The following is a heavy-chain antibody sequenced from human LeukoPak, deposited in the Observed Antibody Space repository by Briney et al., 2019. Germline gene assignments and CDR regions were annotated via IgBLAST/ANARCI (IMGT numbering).Heavy chain of an antibody. J-gene: IGHJ6*03. CDR1: GFTFSNAW. CDR2: IKSKTDGGTT. D-gene: IGHD4-17*01. CDR3: TTGYGDYYSYYYYMDV. V-gene: IGHV3-15*01. Sequence: GGSLRLSCAASGFTFSNAWMSWVRQAPGKGLEWAGRIKSKTDGGTTDYAAPVKGRFTISRDDSKNTLYLQMNSLKTEDTAVYYCTTGYGDYYSYYYYMDVWGKGTTVTVSS.